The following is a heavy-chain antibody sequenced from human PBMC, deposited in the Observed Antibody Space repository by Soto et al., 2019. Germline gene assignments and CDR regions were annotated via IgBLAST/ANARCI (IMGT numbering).Heavy chain of an antibody. D-gene: IGHD1-26*01. Sequence: EVQLVESGGGLVQPGESLRLSCAASGFTFSSYWMTWVRQAPGKGLQWVANTKQDGSEKYYGDSVRGRFTMSRDNAKNSLYLQMSSLRADDTAVYYCARVVGATQMDFDYWGQGTLVTVSS. J-gene: IGHJ4*02. CDR1: GFTFSSYW. CDR2: TKQDGSEK. CDR3: ARVVGATQMDFDY. V-gene: IGHV3-7*01.